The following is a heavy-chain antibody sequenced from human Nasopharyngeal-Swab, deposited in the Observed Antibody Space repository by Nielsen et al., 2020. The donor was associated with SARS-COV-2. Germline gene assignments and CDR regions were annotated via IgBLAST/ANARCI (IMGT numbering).Heavy chain of an antibody. CDR1: GFTFSNAW. CDR2: IKSNTDGGTT. Sequence: GESLQISCAASGFTFSNAWMSWVRQAPGKGLEWVGRIKSNTDGGTTDYAAPVKGRFTISRDDSKNTLYLQMNSLKTEDTAVYYCTTLSGYPGGYWGQGTLVTVSS. CDR3: TTLSGYPGGY. J-gene: IGHJ4*02. V-gene: IGHV3-15*01. D-gene: IGHD4-23*01.